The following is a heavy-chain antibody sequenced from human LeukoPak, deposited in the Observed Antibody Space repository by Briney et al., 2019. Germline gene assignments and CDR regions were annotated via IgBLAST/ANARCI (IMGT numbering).Heavy chain of an antibody. V-gene: IGHV4-39*07. CDR2: INHSGST. J-gene: IGHJ4*02. CDR1: GGSVSSSSHY. CDR3: ASRGR. Sequence: SETLSLTCTVSGGSVSSSSHYWGWIRQPPGKGLEWIGEINHSGSTNYNPSLKSRVSISIDTSKNQFSLNLTSVTAADTAVYYCASRGRWGQGTLVTVSS. D-gene: IGHD1-26*01.